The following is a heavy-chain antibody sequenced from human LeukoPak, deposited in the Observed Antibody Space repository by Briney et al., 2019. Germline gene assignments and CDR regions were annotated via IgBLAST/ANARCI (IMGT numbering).Heavy chain of an antibody. CDR3: ARREGGGLFDY. V-gene: IGHV4-39*01. CDR1: GGSISSSSYY. CDR2: IYYSGST. D-gene: IGHD2-15*01. Sequence: SETLSLTCTVSGGSISSSSYYWGWIRQPPGKGLEWIGSIYYSGSTYYNPSLKSRVTISVDTSKNQFSQKLSSVTAADTAVYYCARREGGGLFDYWGQGTLVTVSS. J-gene: IGHJ4*02.